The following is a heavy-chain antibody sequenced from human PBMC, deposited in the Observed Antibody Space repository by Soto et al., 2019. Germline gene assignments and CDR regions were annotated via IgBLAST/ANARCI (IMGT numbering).Heavy chain of an antibody. Sequence: SETLSLTCTVFGGSISSSSYYWGWIRQPPGKGLEWIGSIYYSGSTYYNPSLKSRVTISVDTSKNQFSLKLSSVTAADTAVYYCASQDYYYGMDVWGQGTTVTVSS. V-gene: IGHV4-39*01. CDR1: GGSISSSSYY. J-gene: IGHJ6*02. CDR2: IYYSGST. CDR3: ASQDYYYGMDV.